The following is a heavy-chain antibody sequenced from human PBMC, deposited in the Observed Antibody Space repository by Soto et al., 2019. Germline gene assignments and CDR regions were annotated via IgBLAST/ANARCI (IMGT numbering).Heavy chain of an antibody. D-gene: IGHD3-3*01. Sequence: APVKVSCKASGYTFTSYDINWVRQATGQGLEWMGWMNPNSGNTGYAQKFQGRVTMTRNTSISTAYMELSSLRSEDTAVYYCARDFRTYYDFWSGYYTGRKFDYWGQGTLVTVSS. J-gene: IGHJ4*02. CDR2: MNPNSGNT. CDR1: GYTFTSYD. CDR3: ARDFRTYYDFWSGYYTGRKFDY. V-gene: IGHV1-8*01.